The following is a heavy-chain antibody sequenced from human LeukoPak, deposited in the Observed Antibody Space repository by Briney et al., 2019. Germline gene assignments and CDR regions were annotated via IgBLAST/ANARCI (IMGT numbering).Heavy chain of an antibody. J-gene: IGHJ5*01. V-gene: IGHV3-7*04. Sequence: GGSLRLSCAASGFTFSSYWMSWVRQAPGKGLEWVANIKQDGSEKYYVDSVKDRFTIPRDNAKKSLYLQMNSLRAEDTAVYYCARSGSGWFDYWGQGTLVTVSS. CDR3: ARSGSGWFDY. CDR1: GFTFSSYW. CDR2: IKQDGSEK. D-gene: IGHD6-19*01.